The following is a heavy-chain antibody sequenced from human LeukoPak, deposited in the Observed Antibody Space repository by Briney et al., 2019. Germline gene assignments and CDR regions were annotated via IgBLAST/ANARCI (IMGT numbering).Heavy chain of an antibody. Sequence: GGSLRLSCAASHFVFNSYWMSWVRQAPGKGLEWVSVIYSGGSTYYADSVKGRFTISRDNSKNTLYLQMNSLRAEDTAVYYCARDLGGGPFYWGQGTLVTVSS. CDR1: HFVFNSYW. CDR3: ARDLGGGPFY. J-gene: IGHJ4*02. CDR2: IYSGGST. D-gene: IGHD2-15*01. V-gene: IGHV3-66*01.